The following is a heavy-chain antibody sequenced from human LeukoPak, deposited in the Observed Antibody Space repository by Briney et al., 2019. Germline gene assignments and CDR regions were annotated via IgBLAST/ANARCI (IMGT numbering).Heavy chain of an antibody. Sequence: ASVKVSCKASGYTFTGNYMHWVRQAPGQGLEWMGWINPNSGGTNYAQKFQGRVTMTRDTSISTAYMELSRLRSDDTAVYYCARASRKTGAHTQGNAFDIWGQGTMVTVSS. CDR2: INPNSGGT. D-gene: IGHD7-27*01. CDR1: GYTFTGNY. J-gene: IGHJ3*02. V-gene: IGHV1-2*02. CDR3: ARASRKTGAHTQGNAFDI.